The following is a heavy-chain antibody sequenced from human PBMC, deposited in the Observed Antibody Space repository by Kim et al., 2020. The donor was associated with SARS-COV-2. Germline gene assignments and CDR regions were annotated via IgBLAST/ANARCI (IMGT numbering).Heavy chain of an antibody. CDR3: AADRAYCSGGSCYYYYGMDV. V-gene: IGHV1-58*02. D-gene: IGHD2-15*01. Sequence: SVKVSCKASGFTFTSSAMQWVRQARGQRLEWIGWIVVGSGNTNYAQKFQERVTITRDMSTSTAYMELSSLRSEDTAVYYCAADRAYCSGGSCYYYYGMDVWGQGTTVTVSS. CDR1: GFTFTSSA. J-gene: IGHJ6*02. CDR2: IVVGSGNT.